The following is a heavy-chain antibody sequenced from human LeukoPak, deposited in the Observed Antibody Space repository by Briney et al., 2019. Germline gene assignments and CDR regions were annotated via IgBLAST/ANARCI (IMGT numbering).Heavy chain of an antibody. CDR2: MRYDGSNK. D-gene: IGHD3-22*01. J-gene: IGHJ4*02. CDR1: GFTFSSYG. V-gene: IGHV3-30*02. Sequence: GGSLRLSCAASGFTFSSYGMHWVRQAPGKGLEWVAFMRYDGSNKYYADSVKGRFTISRDNSKNTLYLQMNSLRAEDTAVYYCAKDIAPMYYYDGSGYYGDYWGQGTLVTVSS. CDR3: AKDIAPMYYYDGSGYYGDY.